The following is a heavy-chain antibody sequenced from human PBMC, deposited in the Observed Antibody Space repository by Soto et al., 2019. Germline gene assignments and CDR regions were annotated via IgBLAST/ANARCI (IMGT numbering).Heavy chain of an antibody. V-gene: IGHV3-7*05. CDR2: IKEDGSEK. D-gene: IGHD1-26*01. CDR1: GFTFSSYW. J-gene: IGHJ5*02. Sequence: LRLSCTSSGFTFSSYWMNWVRQAPGKGLEWVGNIKEDGSEKFYVDSVKGRFTISRDNAKNSLYLDMNSLRVEDTAIYFCARDFGGPWGQGTLVTVSS. CDR3: ARDFGGP.